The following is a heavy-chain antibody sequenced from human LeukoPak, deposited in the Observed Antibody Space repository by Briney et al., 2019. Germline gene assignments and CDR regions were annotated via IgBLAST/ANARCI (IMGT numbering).Heavy chain of an antibody. D-gene: IGHD1-26*01. CDR3: ARSVPFKVGAADY. J-gene: IGHJ4*02. Sequence: PSETLSLTCTVSGGSISSSSYYWGWVRQPPGKGLEWIGYIYYSGSTNYNPSLKSRVTMSVDTSKNQFSLQLRSMTSADTAVYYCARSVPFKVGAADYWGQGILVIVSS. CDR1: GGSISSSSYY. V-gene: IGHV4-61*05. CDR2: IYYSGST.